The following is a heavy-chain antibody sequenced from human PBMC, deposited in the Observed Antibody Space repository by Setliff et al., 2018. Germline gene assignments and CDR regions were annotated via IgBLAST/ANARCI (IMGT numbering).Heavy chain of an antibody. CDR3: VTSTIIIYYFDF. D-gene: IGHD3-10*01. CDR1: GFTFNNYV. J-gene: IGHJ4*02. CDR2: ISGSGGST. V-gene: IGHV3-23*01. Sequence: GGSLRLSCAASGFTFNNYVMSWVRQAPGKGLEWVSGISGSGGSTYYADSVKGRFTISRDNSKNTLYLQMNSLRAEDTAVYYCVTSTIIIYYFDFWGQGTPVTVSS.